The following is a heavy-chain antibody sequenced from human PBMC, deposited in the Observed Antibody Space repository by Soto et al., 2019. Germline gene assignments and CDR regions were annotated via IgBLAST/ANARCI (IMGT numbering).Heavy chain of an antibody. D-gene: IGHD5-12*01. V-gene: IGHV4-39*01. CDR1: GGSISSSSYY. CDR2: IYYSGST. CDR3: ATPRYSGYDSGGR. Sequence: PSETLSLTCTVSGGSISSSSYYWGWIRQPPGKGLEWIGSIYYSGSTYYNPSLKSRVTISVDTSKNQFSLKLSSVTAADTAVYYCATPRYSGYDSGGRWGQGTLVTVSS. J-gene: IGHJ4*02.